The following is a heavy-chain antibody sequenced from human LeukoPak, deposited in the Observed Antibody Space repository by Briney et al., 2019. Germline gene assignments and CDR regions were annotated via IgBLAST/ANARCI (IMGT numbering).Heavy chain of an antibody. Sequence: SQTLSLTCTVSGGSISSGGYYWSWIRQHPGKGLEWIGYIYYSGSTYYNPSLKSRVTISVDTSKNQFSLKLSSVTAADTAVYYCARNHVSITMVRGVIITSQLLDYWGQGTLVTVSS. CDR3: ARNHVSITMVRGVIITSQLLDY. CDR2: IYYSGST. CDR1: GGSISSGGYY. D-gene: IGHD3-10*01. V-gene: IGHV4-31*03. J-gene: IGHJ4*02.